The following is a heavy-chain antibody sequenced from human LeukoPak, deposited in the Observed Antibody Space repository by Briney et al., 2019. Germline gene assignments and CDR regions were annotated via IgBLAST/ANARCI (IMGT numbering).Heavy chain of an antibody. CDR1: GYTFTDYY. J-gene: IGHJ3*02. Sequence: ASVKVSCKASGYTFTDYYMHWVRQAPGQGLEWMGWINPSNSDTNSAQNFQGRVIMTRDTSLSTAYMDLSRLGSDDTAVYYCARDLPSSVSRAFDNWGQGTMVTVSS. V-gene: IGHV1-2*02. CDR2: INPSNSDT. D-gene: IGHD5/OR15-5a*01. CDR3: ARDLPSSVSRAFDN.